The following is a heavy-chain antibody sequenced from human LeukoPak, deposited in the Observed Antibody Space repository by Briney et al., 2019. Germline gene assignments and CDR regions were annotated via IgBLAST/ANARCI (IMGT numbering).Heavy chain of an antibody. D-gene: IGHD3-16*01. Sequence: GGSLRLSCAASGFTFSSYAMSWVRQAPGRGLEWVSTISGGGGNTYYADSVKGRFTISRDNSKNTLYLQMNSLRAEDTAVYYCATSWGPDTSAFRWGRDGMDVWGQGTTVIVS. J-gene: IGHJ6*02. CDR2: ISGGGGNT. CDR1: GFTFSSYA. CDR3: ATSWGPDTSAFRWGRDGMDV. V-gene: IGHV3-23*01.